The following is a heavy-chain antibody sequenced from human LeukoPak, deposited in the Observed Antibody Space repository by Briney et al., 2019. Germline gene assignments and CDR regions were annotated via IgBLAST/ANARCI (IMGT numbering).Heavy chain of an antibody. J-gene: IGHJ4*02. CDR1: GFTFRNYD. CDR2: VSAGADTI. CDR3: AFRGLRGY. D-gene: IGHD3-10*01. V-gene: IGHV3-23*01. Sequence: GGSLRLPCAASGFTFRNYDMTWVRQAPGKGLEWVSGVSAGADTIDYADSVKGRFTISRDNSKNTLYLQMNSLRADDTAVYYCAFRGLRGYWGQGTLVTVSS.